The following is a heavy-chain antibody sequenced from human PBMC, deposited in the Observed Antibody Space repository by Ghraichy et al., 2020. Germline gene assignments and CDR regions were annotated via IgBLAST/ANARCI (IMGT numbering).Heavy chain of an antibody. J-gene: IGHJ4*02. CDR3: ARGLYCSSTSCPEDYFDY. V-gene: IGHV4-38-2*01. D-gene: IGHD2-2*01. Sequence: ESLNISCAVSGYSISSGYYWGWIRQPPGKGLEWIGSIYHSGSTYYNPSLKSRVTISVDTSKNQFSLKLSSVTAADTAVYYCARGLYCSSTSCPEDYFDYWGQGTLVTVSS. CDR1: GYSISSGYY. CDR2: IYHSGST.